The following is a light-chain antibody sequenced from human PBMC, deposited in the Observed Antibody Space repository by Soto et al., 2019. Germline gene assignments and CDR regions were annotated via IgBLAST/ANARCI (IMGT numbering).Light chain of an antibody. CDR2: GDT. CDR3: QSYDLSLSTPYV. Sequence: QAVVTQPPSASGTPGQKVTISCSGGSSNIGGNVVNWYQVLPGMAPKLLIYGDTNRPSGVPDRFSGSKSGTSASLAITGLQAEDEADYYCQSYDLSLSTPYVFGTGTKVTVL. V-gene: IGLV1-40*01. CDR1: SSNIGGNV. J-gene: IGLJ1*01.